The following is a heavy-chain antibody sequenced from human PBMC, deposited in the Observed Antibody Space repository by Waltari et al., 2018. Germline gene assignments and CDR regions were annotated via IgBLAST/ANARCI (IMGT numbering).Heavy chain of an antibody. CDR3: ATSLRITMGGV. V-gene: IGHV1-69-2*01. Sequence: EVQLVQSGAEVKKHGATVKISCKASGYTLTDYYIHWVQQSPGKGLEWMGRVDPEDGETIYAEKFQGRVTITADTSTDTAYMELSSLRSEDTAVYYCATSLRITMGGVWGQGTLVTVSS. D-gene: IGHD3-10*01. CDR2: VDPEDGET. CDR1: GYTLTDYY. J-gene: IGHJ4*02.